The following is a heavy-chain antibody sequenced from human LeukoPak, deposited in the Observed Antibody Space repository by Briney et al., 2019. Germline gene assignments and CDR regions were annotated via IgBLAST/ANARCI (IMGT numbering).Heavy chain of an antibody. V-gene: IGHV4-34*01. J-gene: IGHJ6*03. D-gene: IGHD5-18*01. CDR1: GGSFSAYY. CDR3: ARGIQLWSEYYYMDV. CDR2: INHSGST. Sequence: SETLSLTCAVYGGSFSAYYWSWIRQPPGKGLEWIAEINHSGSTNYNPSLKSRVTISVDTSKNQFSLKLTPVTAADTAVYYCARGIQLWSEYYYMDVWGKGTTVTVSS.